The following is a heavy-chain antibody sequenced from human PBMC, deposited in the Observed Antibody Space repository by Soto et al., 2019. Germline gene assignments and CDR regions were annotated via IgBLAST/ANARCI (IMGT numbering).Heavy chain of an antibody. J-gene: IGHJ5*02. CDR1: GGSISSSSYY. D-gene: IGHD6-13*01. V-gene: IGHV4-39*01. CDR2: IYYSGST. CDR3: ARSPIAVLLAAAGKNWFDP. Sequence: PSETLSLTCTVSGGSISSSSYYWGWIRQPPGKGLEWIGSIYYSGSTYYNPSLKSRVTISVDTSKNQFSLKLSSVTAADTAVYYCARSPIAVLLAAAGKNWFDPWGQGTLVTVSS.